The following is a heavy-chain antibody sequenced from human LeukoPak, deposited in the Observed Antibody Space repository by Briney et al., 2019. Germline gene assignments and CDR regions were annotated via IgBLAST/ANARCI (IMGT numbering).Heavy chain of an antibody. CDR2: IRYDGSNK. CDR1: GFTFSSSG. J-gene: IGHJ3*02. CDR3: AKDRLYDSSGYGAFDT. D-gene: IGHD3-22*01. V-gene: IGHV3-30*02. Sequence: GGSLRLSCAASGFTFSSSGMHWVRQAPGKGLEWVAFIRYDGSNKYYADSVKGRFTISRDNSKNTLYLQMNSLRAEDTAVYYCAKDRLYDSSGYGAFDTWGQGTMVTVSS.